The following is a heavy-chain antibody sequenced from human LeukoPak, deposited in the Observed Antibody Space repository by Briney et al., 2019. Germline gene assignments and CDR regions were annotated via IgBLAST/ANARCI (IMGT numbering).Heavy chain of an antibody. Sequence: SSETLSLTCAVYGGSFSGYYWSWIRQPPGKGLEWIGEINHSGSTNYNPSLKSRVTISVDTSKNQFSLKLSSVTAADTAVYYCAREYYSYYYYYGMDVWGQGTTVTVSS. D-gene: IGHD4-11*01. CDR1: GGSFSGYY. CDR2: INHSGST. J-gene: IGHJ6*02. V-gene: IGHV4-34*01. CDR3: AREYYSYYYYYGMDV.